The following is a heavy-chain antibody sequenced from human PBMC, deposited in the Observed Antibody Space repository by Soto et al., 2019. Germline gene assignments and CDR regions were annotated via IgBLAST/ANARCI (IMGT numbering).Heavy chain of an antibody. V-gene: IGHV2-5*02. J-gene: IGHJ5*02. CDR3: AHRRDFYSDPDAYGLWFDP. Sequence: SGPTLVNPTQPLTLTCSFSGISLNTRGVGVGWIRQPPGKALEWLALIYWDDDKRYTPSLKSRLTIARDTSKNQVLLTMTDMDPEDTATYYCAHRRDFYSDPDAYGLWFDPWGQGTLVTVSS. D-gene: IGHD3-16*01. CDR1: GISLNTRGVG. CDR2: IYWDDDK.